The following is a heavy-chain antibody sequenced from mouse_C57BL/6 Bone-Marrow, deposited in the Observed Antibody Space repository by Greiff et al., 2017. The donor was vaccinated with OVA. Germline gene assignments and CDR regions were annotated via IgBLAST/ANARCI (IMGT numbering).Heavy chain of an antibody. CDR2: IRNKDNGYTT. CDR1: GFTFTDYY. V-gene: IGHV7-3*01. CDR3: ERYYDYDTFAY. Sequence: EVMLVESGGGLVQPGGSLSLSCAASGFTFTDYYMSWVRQPPGKALEWLGFIRNKDNGYTTEYSASVKGRFTISRDNSQSILYLQMNALRAEDSATYYCERYYDYDTFAYWGQGTLVTVSA. J-gene: IGHJ3*01. D-gene: IGHD2-4*01.